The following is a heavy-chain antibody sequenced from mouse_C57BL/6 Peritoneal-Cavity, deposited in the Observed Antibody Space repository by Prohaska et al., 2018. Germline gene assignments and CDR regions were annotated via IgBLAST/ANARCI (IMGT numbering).Heavy chain of an antibody. Sequence: EVQLVESGGGLVQPKGSLKLSCAASGFSFNTYAMNWVRQAPGKGLEWVARIRSKSNNYATYYADSVKDRFTISRDDSESMLYLQRNNLKTEDTAMYYCVRTRGYAMDYWGQGTSVTVSS. V-gene: IGHV10-1*01. CDR2: IRSKSNNYAT. CDR3: VRTRGYAMDY. J-gene: IGHJ4*01. CDR1: GFSFNTYA.